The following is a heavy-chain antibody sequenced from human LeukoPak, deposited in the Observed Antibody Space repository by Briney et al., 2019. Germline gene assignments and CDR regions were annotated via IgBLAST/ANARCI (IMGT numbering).Heavy chain of an antibody. Sequence: SETLSLTCTVSVDSIRDYYWMWIRQPPGKGLEWIGYIFYSGSATYNPSLKSRVTMSVVTAKTQFSLQLRSVTAADTAVYYCARGDFCSSSNCYLRPMDVWGKGTTVTVSS. V-gene: IGHV4-59*01. CDR1: VDSIRDYY. CDR3: ARGDFCSSSNCYLRPMDV. D-gene: IGHD2-2*01. J-gene: IGHJ6*03. CDR2: IFYSGSA.